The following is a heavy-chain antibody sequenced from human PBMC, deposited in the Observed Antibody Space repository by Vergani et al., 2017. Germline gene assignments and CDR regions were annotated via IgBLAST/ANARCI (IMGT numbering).Heavy chain of an antibody. Sequence: QLVQSGPEVKKPGTSVKVSCKASGGTFSSYAISWVRQAPGQGLEWMGGIIPIFGTANYAQKFQGRVTITADESTSTAYMELSSLRSEDTAVYYCARETIVVVPAAMNYYYYYMDVWGKGP. D-gene: IGHD2-2*01. CDR2: IIPIFGTA. J-gene: IGHJ6*03. V-gene: IGHV1-69*01. CDR1: GGTFSSYA. CDR3: ARETIVVVPAAMNYYYYYMDV.